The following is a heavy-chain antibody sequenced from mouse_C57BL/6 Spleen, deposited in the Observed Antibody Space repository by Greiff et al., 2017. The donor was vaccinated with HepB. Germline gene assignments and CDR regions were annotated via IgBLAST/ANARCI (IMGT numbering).Heavy chain of an antibody. Sequence: QVQLKESGAELVKPGASVKMSCKASGYTFTTYPIEWMKQNHGKSLEWIGNFHPYNDDTKYNEKFKGKATLTVEKSSSTVYLELSRLTSDDSAVYYCARSSNYGYWYFDVWGTGTTVTVSS. J-gene: IGHJ1*03. CDR1: GYTFTTYP. CDR2: FHPYNDDT. V-gene: IGHV1-47*01. CDR3: ARSSNYGYWYFDV. D-gene: IGHD2-5*01.